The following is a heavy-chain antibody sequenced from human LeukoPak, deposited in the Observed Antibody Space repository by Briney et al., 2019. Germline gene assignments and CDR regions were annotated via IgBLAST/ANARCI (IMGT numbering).Heavy chain of an antibody. J-gene: IGHJ4*02. Sequence: GGSLRLSCAASGFTFSSYEMNWVRRAPGKGLEWLSYITSSGSTIYYADSVKGRFTISRDNAKNSLYLQMNSLRAKDTAVYYCARVKRFADYFDYWGQGTLVTVSS. CDR2: ITSSGSTI. CDR3: ARVKRFADYFDY. V-gene: IGHV3-48*03. CDR1: GFTFSSYE.